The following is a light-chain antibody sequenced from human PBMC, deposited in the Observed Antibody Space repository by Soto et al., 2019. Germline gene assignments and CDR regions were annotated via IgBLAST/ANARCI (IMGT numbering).Light chain of an antibody. CDR1: SDIGNYNL. J-gene: IGLJ1*01. CDR3: AAYAGSRTYG. V-gene: IGLV2-23*02. CDR2: EVT. Sequence: QSALTQPASASGSPGQSVTISCSGSDIGNYNLVSWYQHLPGIAHKPLLIEVTTRSSVISDRFPGSKTATTAALTISGLQADDEGDYYCAAYAGSRTYGFGSGTKVTVL.